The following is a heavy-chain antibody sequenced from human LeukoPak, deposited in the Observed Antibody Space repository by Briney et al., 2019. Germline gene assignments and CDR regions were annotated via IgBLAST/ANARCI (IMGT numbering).Heavy chain of an antibody. J-gene: IGHJ3*02. V-gene: IGHV4-59*08. CDR1: GGSISSYY. D-gene: IGHD2-21*02. CDR2: VYYSGST. Sequence: SETLSLTCTVSGGSISSYYWSWIRQPPGKGLEWIGYVYYSGSTNYNPSLKSRVSISVDTSKNQFSLKLSSVTAADTAMYYCARRSVVTAITKDAFDIWGQGTMVTVSS. CDR3: ARRSVVTAITKDAFDI.